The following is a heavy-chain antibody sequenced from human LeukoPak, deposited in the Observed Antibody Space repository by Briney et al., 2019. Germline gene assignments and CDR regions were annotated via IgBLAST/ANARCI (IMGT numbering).Heavy chain of an antibody. CDR3: ARGYDWGGIYYYGMDV. CDR2: IYYSGST. Sequence: SSETLSLTCTVSGGSISSDYWSWIRQPPGKGLEWIGYIYYSGSTNYNPSLKSRVTISVDTSKNQFSLKLSSVTAADTAVYYCARGYDWGGIYYYGMDVWGQGTTVTVSS. J-gene: IGHJ6*02. V-gene: IGHV4-59*01. D-gene: IGHD5-12*01. CDR1: GGSISSDY.